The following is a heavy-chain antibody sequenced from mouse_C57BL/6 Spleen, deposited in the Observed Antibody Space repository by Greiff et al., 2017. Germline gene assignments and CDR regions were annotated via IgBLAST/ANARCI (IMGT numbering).Heavy chain of an antibody. J-gene: IGHJ1*03. V-gene: IGHV5-16*01. CDR1: GFTFSDYY. CDR3: ARGYWAYWYFDV. Sequence: VVESEGGLVQPGSSMKLSCTASGFTFSDYYMAWVRQVPEKGLEWVANINYDGSSTYYLDSLKSRFIISRDNAKNILYLQMSSLKSEDTATYYCARGYWAYWYFDVWGTGTTVTVSS. CDR2: INYDGSST. D-gene: IGHD2-12*01.